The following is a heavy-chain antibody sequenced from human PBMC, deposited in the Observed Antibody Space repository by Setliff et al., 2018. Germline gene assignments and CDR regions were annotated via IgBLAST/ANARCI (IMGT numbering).Heavy chain of an antibody. CDR2: IRSKANSYAT. Sequence: AGGSLRLSCAASGFSFSDSAMHWVRQASGKGLEWIGRIRSKANSYATAYAASVKGRFTISRDDSKNTAYLQMNSLRAEDTAVYYCARSGNYRVDYWGQGTLVTVSS. J-gene: IGHJ4*02. D-gene: IGHD1-26*01. CDR1: GFSFSDSA. V-gene: IGHV3-73*01. CDR3: ARSGNYRVDY.